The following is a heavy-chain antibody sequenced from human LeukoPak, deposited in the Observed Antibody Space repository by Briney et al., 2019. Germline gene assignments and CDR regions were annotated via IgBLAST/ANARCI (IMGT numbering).Heavy chain of an antibody. V-gene: IGHV1-2*02. J-gene: IGHJ5*02. Sequence: ASVKVSCKASGYTFTGYYMHWGRQAPGQGLEWMGWINPNSGGTNYAQKFQGRVTMTRDTSISTAYMELGRLRSDDTAVYYCAREGYSRSWFDPWGQGTLVTVSS. CDR2: INPNSGGT. CDR3: AREGYSRSWFDP. CDR1: GYTFTGYY. D-gene: IGHD5-18*01.